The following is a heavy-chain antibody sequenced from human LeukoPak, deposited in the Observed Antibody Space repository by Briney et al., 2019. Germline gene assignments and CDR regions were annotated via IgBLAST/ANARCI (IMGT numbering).Heavy chain of an antibody. Sequence: SETLSPTCTVSGGSISSYYWSWIRQPAGKGLEWIGRIYTSGSTNYNPSLKSRVTMSVDTSKYQFSLKLSSVTAADTAVYYCARAPRLQRADAFDIWGQGTMVTVSS. CDR2: IYTSGST. CDR3: ARAPRLQRADAFDI. CDR1: GGSISSYY. V-gene: IGHV4-4*07. D-gene: IGHD5-24*01. J-gene: IGHJ3*02.